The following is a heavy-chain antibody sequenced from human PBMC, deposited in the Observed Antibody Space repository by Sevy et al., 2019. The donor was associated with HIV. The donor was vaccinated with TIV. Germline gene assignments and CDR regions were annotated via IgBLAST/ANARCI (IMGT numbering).Heavy chain of an antibody. J-gene: IGHJ6*03. CDR2: IYYSGST. CDR3: ARVGRYYYDSSGYYYVLNYYYYMDV. Sequence: SETLSLTCTVSGGSISSYYWSWIRQPPGKGLEWIGYIYYSGSTNYNPSLKSRVTISVDTSKNQFSLKLGSVDAADTAVYYCARVGRYYYDSSGYYYVLNYYYYMDVWGKGTTVTVSS. CDR1: GGSISSYY. D-gene: IGHD3-22*01. V-gene: IGHV4-59*01.